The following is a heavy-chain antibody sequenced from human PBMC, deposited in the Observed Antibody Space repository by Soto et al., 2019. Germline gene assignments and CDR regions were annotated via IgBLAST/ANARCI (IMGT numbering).Heavy chain of an antibody. D-gene: IGHD2-21*02. CDR1: GGSIISGDYY. Sequence: SETLSLTCTVSGGSIISGDYYWILIRQPPGKGLEWIGYIYYSGSTYYNPSLKSRVTISVDTSKNQFSLKLNSVTAADTAVYYCARAMVVTKNWFDPWGQGTLVTVSS. J-gene: IGHJ5*02. CDR3: ARAMVVTKNWFDP. V-gene: IGHV4-30-4*01. CDR2: IYYSGST.